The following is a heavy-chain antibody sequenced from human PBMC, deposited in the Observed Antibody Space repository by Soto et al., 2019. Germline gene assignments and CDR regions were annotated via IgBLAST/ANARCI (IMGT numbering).Heavy chain of an antibody. V-gene: IGHV3-66*01. CDR1: GFTVSSNY. CDR2: TYSDGTT. CDR3: ATDAVDTAIVLNAFNF. J-gene: IGHJ3*01. D-gene: IGHD5-18*01. Sequence: PGGSLRLSCSASGFTVSSNYMSWVRQAPGKGLEWVSVTYSDGTTYYADSVKGRFTISRDNSKNTLYLQMNSLKIEDTAVYYCATDAVDTAIVLNAFNFWGQGTMVTVSS.